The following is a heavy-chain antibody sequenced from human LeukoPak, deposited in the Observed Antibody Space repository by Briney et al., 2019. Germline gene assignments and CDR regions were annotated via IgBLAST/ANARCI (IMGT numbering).Heavy chain of an antibody. J-gene: IGHJ4*02. Sequence: GGSLRLSCAASGFRFNTYWMSWVRQAPGKGLEWVANIKQDGNEKYYADSVKGRFTISRDNGKNSLDLQMNSLRADDTAVYYCARDRGVVAAFDYWGQGTLVTVSS. CDR1: GFRFNTYW. D-gene: IGHD2-15*01. V-gene: IGHV3-7*01. CDR3: ARDRGVVAAFDY. CDR2: IKQDGNEK.